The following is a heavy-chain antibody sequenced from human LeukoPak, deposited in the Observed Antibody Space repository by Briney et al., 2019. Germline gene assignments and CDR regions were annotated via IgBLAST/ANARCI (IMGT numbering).Heavy chain of an antibody. Sequence: GGSLRLSCAASGFTFSDYYMSWIRQAPGKGLEWVSYISSSGSTIYCADSVKGRFTISRDNAKNSLYLQMNSLRAEDTAVYYCARDAYSSSWATGVYYYYYYMDVWGKGTTVTVSS. CDR1: GFTFSDYY. CDR3: ARDAYSSSWATGVYYYYYYMDV. V-gene: IGHV3-11*01. D-gene: IGHD6-13*01. CDR2: ISSSGSTI. J-gene: IGHJ6*03.